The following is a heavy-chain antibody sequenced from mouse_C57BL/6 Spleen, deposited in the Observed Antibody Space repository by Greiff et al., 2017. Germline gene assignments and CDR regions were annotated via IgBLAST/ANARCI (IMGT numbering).Heavy chain of an antibody. CDR3: ARGELGRYAMDY. CDR1: GYAFSSSW. J-gene: IGHJ4*01. Sequence: QVKLQQSGPELVKPGASVKISCKASGYAFSSSWMNWVKQRPGKGLEWIGRIYPGDGDTNYNGKFKGKATLTADKSSSTAYMQLSSLTSEDSAVYFCARGELGRYAMDYWGQGTSVTVSS. V-gene: IGHV1-82*01. D-gene: IGHD4-1*01. CDR2: IYPGDGDT.